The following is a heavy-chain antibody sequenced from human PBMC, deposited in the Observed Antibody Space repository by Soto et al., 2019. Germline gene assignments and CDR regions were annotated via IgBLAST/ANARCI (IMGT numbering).Heavy chain of an antibody. Sequence: QVQLQESGPGLVKPSQTLSLTCTVSGGSISSGDYYWSWIRQPPGKGLEWIGYIYYSGSTYYNPYLKSRVTISVDTSKNQFSLKLSSVTAADTAVYYCARNPITIFGVVITLWFDPWGQGTLVTVSS. CDR1: GGSISSGDYY. CDR2: IYYSGST. J-gene: IGHJ5*02. D-gene: IGHD3-3*01. V-gene: IGHV4-30-4*01. CDR3: ARNPITIFGVVITLWFDP.